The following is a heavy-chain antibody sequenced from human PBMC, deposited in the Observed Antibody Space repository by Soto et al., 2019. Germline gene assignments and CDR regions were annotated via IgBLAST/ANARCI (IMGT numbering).Heavy chain of an antibody. Sequence: QVQLVQSGAEVKKPGSSVKVSCKASGGTFSSYTISWVRQAPGQGLEWMGRIIPLLGIANYAQKFQGRVTITADKSTSTAHMDRSRLRSEDTAVYYWARGWYYSSGYYSDAFDIWGQGQIVDLS. CDR1: GGTFSSYT. CDR3: ARGWYYSSGYYSDAFDI. D-gene: IGHD3-22*01. V-gene: IGHV1-69*02. CDR2: IIPLLGIA. J-gene: IGHJ3*02.